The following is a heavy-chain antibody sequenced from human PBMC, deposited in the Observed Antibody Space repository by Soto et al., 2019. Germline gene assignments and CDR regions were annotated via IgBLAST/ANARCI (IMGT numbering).Heavy chain of an antibody. V-gene: IGHV1-69*06. CDR1: GDTFSSYA. Sequence: QVQLVQSGAEVRKPGSSVKVSWKASGDTFSSYAISWVRQAPGQGLEWMGGIVPFIGTTNYAQNFQGRVTITADKSTSTTYMELTSLRSEDTAVYYCARGGFSSSWRFDYWGQGALVTVSS. D-gene: IGHD6-13*01. J-gene: IGHJ4*02. CDR2: IVPFIGTT. CDR3: ARGGFSSSWRFDY.